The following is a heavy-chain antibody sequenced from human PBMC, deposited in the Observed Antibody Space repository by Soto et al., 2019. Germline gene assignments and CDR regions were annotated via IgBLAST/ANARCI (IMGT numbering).Heavy chain of an antibody. V-gene: IGHV4-39*02. CDR3: ARESEKDGMDV. CDR2: IYYSGST. J-gene: IGHJ6*02. CDR1: GGSISSSSYY. Sequence: SQTLSLTCTVSGGSISSSSYYWGWIRQPPGKGLEWIGSIYYSGSTYYNPSLKSRVTISVDTSKNQFSLKLSSVTAADTAVYYCARESEKDGMDVWGQGTTVTVSS.